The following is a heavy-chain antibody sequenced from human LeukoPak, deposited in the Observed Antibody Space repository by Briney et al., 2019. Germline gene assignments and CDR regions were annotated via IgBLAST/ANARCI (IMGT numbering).Heavy chain of an antibody. CDR1: GGSISSYY. Sequence: SETLSLTCTVSGGSISSYYWSWIRQPPGKGLEWIGYIYYSGSTNYNPSLKSRVTISVDTSKNQFSLKLSSVTAADTAVYYCASLYCSGGSCSLGVWGKGTTVTVSS. J-gene: IGHJ6*04. CDR3: ASLYCSGGSCSLGV. V-gene: IGHV4-59*01. D-gene: IGHD2-15*01. CDR2: IYYSGST.